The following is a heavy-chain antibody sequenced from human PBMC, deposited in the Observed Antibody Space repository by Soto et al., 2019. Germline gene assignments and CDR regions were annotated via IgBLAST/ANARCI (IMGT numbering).Heavy chain of an antibody. CDR2: ISAYNGKR. CDR1: GYDFTSYG. CDR3: ARGRIVASIHDDFEI. J-gene: IGHJ3*02. V-gene: IGHV1-18*01. Sequence: QGQLLQSGDEVKKPGASVRVSCRASGYDFTSYGISWVRQAPGQGLEWVSRISAYNGKRDTAQKFQGIVTMTLDTSTDTAHMELGDLTSDDTAVYYCARGRIVASIHDDFEIWGQGTMVAVSS. D-gene: IGHD2-21*01.